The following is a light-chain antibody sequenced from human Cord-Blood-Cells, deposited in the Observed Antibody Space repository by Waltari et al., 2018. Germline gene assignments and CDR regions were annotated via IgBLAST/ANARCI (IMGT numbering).Light chain of an antibody. Sequence: SALTQPASVSGSPGPSITIPCTGTRHDVGAFNLVPWYQQHPGKAPKLMIYEGSKRPSGVSNRFSGSKSGNTASLTISGLQAEDEADYYCCSYAGSSTWVFGGGTKLTVL. J-gene: IGLJ3*02. V-gene: IGLV2-23*01. CDR1: RHDVGAFNL. CDR3: CSYAGSSTWV. CDR2: EGS.